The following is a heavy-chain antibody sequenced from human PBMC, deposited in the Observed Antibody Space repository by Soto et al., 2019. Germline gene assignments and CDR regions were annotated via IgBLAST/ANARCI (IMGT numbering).Heavy chain of an antibody. J-gene: IGHJ4*02. D-gene: IGHD5-12*01. CDR1: GYTFTGYY. CDR3: ARGAPAWGYDPHFDF. CDR2: INPNSGGT. V-gene: IGHV1-2*04. Sequence: GASVKVSCKASGYTFTGYYMHWVRQAPGQGLEWMGWINPNSGGTNYAQKFQGWVTMTRDTSISTAYMELSRLRSDDTAVYYCARGAPAWGYDPHFDFWGQGTLVTVSS.